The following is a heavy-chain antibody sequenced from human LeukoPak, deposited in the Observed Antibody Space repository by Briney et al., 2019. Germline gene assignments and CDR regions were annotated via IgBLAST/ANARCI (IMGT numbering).Heavy chain of an antibody. CDR2: ISCDGGNK. CDR1: RFSFSTYH. CDR3: ARESGYNYGYIDS. Sequence: PGRSLRLSCAASRFSFSTYHMRWVRQAPGKGLEWVTVISCDGGNKYYADSVKGRFTISRDNSKNTLYLQMISLRAEDTAVYYCARESGYNYGYIDSWGQGTLVTVPS. D-gene: IGHD5-18*01. J-gene: IGHJ4*02. V-gene: IGHV3-30-3*01.